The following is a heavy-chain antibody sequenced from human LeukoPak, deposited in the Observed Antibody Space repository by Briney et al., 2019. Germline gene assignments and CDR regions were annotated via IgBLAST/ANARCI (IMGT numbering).Heavy chain of an antibody. V-gene: IGHV3-11*01. J-gene: IGHJ6*02. CDR1: GFTFSDYY. CDR3: ARDLNRGMDV. Sequence: GSLRLSCKASGFTFSDYYINWIRQAPGKGLEWLSYISGNSRHIQYAESVKGRFTISRDNGLQLLYLQMDSLTDADTAIYFCARDLNRGMDVWGRGTTVTVSS. CDR2: ISGNSRHI.